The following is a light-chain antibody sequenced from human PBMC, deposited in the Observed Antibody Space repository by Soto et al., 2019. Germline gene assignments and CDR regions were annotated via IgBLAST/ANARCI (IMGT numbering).Light chain of an antibody. CDR1: QSISNF. CDR2: GAS. V-gene: IGKV3-20*01. J-gene: IGKJ1*01. Sequence: EIVLTQSPGTLSLYTGERATLSCRASQSISNFLAWYQQKPGQAPRLLIYGASNRATGIPDRFSGSGSGTDFTLTISRLEPEDFAVYYCQQYGSSGTFGQGTKVDIK. CDR3: QQYGSSGT.